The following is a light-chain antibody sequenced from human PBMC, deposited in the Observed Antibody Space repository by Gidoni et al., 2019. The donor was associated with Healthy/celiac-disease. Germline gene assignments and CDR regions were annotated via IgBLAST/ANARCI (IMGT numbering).Light chain of an antibody. CDR3: QQRSNWPPFT. J-gene: IGKJ5*01. CDR1: QSVSSY. V-gene: IGKV3-11*01. Sequence: PGERATIPCRASQSVSSYLAWYQQKPGQAPRLLIYDASIRATGIPARFSGSGSGTDFTLTSSSLEPEDFAVYYCQQRSNWPPFTFGQGTRLEIK. CDR2: DAS.